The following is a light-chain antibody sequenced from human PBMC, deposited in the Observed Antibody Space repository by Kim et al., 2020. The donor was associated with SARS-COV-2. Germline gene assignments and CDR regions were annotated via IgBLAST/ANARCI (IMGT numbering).Light chain of an antibody. Sequence: QSVLTQPASVSGSPGQSITISCTGTSSDVGGYNYVSWYQQHPGKAPKLMIYDVSNRPSGVSNRFSGSKSGNTASLTISGLQAEDEADYYCSSYTSSMPLVFGGGTQLTVL. CDR1: SSDVGGYNY. CDR2: DVS. J-gene: IGLJ3*02. CDR3: SSYTSSMPLV. V-gene: IGLV2-14*03.